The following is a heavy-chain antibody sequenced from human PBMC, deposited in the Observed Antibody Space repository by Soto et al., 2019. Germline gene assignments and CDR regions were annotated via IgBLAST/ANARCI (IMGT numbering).Heavy chain of an antibody. CDR2: ISGSGGST. J-gene: IGHJ4*02. CDR3: AKGRSSSTSCLDY. D-gene: IGHD2-2*01. CDR1: GFTFSSYA. V-gene: IGHV3-23*01. Sequence: GGSLRLSCAASGFTFSSYAMSWVRQAPGKGLEWVSAISGSGGSTYFADSVKGRFTISRDNSKNTLYLQMNSLRAEDTAVYYCAKGRSSSTSCLDYWGQGTLVTVSS.